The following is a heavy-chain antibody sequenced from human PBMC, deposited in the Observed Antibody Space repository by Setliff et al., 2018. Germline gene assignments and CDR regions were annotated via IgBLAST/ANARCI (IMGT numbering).Heavy chain of an antibody. CDR3: ATPGRRFGESIDY. CDR1: GFTFSSYW. J-gene: IGHJ4*02. V-gene: IGHV4-59*05. CDR2: IYYSGST. Sequence: GSLRLSCAASGFTFSSYWMSWVRQAPGKGLAWIGCIYYSGSTYYNPSLKSRVTVSVDTSKNQFSLKLTSVTAADTAVYYCATPGRRFGESIDYWGQGTLVTVSS. D-gene: IGHD3-10*01.